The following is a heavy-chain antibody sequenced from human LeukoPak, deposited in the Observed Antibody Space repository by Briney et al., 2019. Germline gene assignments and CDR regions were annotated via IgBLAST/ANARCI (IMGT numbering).Heavy chain of an antibody. CDR1: GFTFSSYG. CDR2: IWYDGSNK. CDR3: ARDSGGLSSWYAY. J-gene: IGHJ4*02. Sequence: PGGSLRLCCAASGFTFSSYGMHWVRQAPGKGLEWVAVIWYDGSNKYCADSVKGRFTISRDNSKNTLYLQMNSLRAEDTAVYYCARDSGGLSSWYAYWGQGTLVTVSS. D-gene: IGHD6-13*01. V-gene: IGHV3-33*01.